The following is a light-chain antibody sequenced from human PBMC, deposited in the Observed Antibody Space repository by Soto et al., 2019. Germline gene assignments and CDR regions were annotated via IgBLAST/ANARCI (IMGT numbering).Light chain of an antibody. CDR3: SSYTSSRTLLYV. Sequence: QSALTQPASVSGSPGQSITISCTGTSSDVGGYNYVSWYHQHPGKAPNLMIYDVSNRPSGVSNRFSGAKSGNTASLTISGLQVEDEDDYYCSSYTSSRTLLYVFGTGTKLTVL. CDR1: SSDVGGYNY. J-gene: IGLJ1*01. V-gene: IGLV2-14*01. CDR2: DVS.